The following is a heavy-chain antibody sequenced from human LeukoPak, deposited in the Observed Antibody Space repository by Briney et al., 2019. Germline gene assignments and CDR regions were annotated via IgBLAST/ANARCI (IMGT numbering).Heavy chain of an antibody. D-gene: IGHD3-22*01. J-gene: IGHJ6*02. CDR3: AKDYYGSSASLELYYYYYGVDV. CDR1: GFTFSRKG. Sequence: GGSLRLSCAASGFTFSRKGMHWVRQAPGKGLEWVAVISYDGSNKYYADSVKGRFTISRDNSKNTLYLQMSSLRAEDTAVYYCAKDYYGSSASLELYYYYYGVDVWGQGTTVTVSS. CDR2: ISYDGSNK. V-gene: IGHV3-30*18.